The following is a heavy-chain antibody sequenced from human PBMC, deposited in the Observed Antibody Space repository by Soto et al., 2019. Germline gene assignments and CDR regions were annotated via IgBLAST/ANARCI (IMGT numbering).Heavy chain of an antibody. CDR2: IYYSGST. D-gene: IGHD3-9*01. Sequence: PSETLSLTCTVSGGSISSYYWSWIRQPPGKGLEWIGYIYYSGSTNYNPSLKSRVTISVDTSKNQFSLKLSSVTAADTAVYYCARGTGYYDILTGYYPFDYWGQGTLVTVSS. J-gene: IGHJ4*02. CDR3: ARGTGYYDILTGYYPFDY. CDR1: GGSISSYY. V-gene: IGHV4-59*01.